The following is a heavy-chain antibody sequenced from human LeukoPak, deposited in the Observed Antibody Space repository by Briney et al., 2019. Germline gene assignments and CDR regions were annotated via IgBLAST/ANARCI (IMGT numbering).Heavy chain of an antibody. Sequence: GGSLRLSCAASGFTVRSNYMSWVRQAPGKGREWVSVMYSGGSTYYADSVEGRFTISRDNSKNTLYLQMNSLRAEDTAVYYCARRPINYYDSSGDMSGMDVWGQGTTVTVSS. V-gene: IGHV3-66*01. CDR2: MYSGGST. D-gene: IGHD3-22*01. CDR1: GFTVRSNY. J-gene: IGHJ6*02. CDR3: ARRPINYYDSSGDMSGMDV.